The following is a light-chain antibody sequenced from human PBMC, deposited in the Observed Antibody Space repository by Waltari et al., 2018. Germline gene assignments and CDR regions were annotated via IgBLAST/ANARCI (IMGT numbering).Light chain of an antibody. CDR1: PTTLGSHNC. CDR3: CSYAGSYTGV. CDR2: DVT. V-gene: IGLV2-11*01. J-gene: IGLJ3*02. Sequence: SALTQPRPVSGSPGQPATISCPGPPTTLGSHNCVTVYQQHPGKAPKLIILDVTKRPSGVPDRLAGTKAANTTSLTSSGLRAEDEDEYYCCSYAGSYTGVFGGGTKLTVV.